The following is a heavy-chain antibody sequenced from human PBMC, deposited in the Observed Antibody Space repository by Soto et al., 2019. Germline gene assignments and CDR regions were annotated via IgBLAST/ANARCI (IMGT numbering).Heavy chain of an antibody. Sequence: GASSEGLLQGFWLHLYQLRYQLGATGPGQGLEWMGWISAYNGNTNYAQKLQGRVTMTTDTSTSTAYMELRSLRSDDTAVYYCARIYEDFWSGYSGYGMDVWGQGTTVTVSS. CDR3: ARIYEDFWSGYSGYGMDV. CDR1: LHLYQLR. V-gene: IGHV1-18*04. CDR2: ISAYNGNT. J-gene: IGHJ6*02. D-gene: IGHD3-3*02.